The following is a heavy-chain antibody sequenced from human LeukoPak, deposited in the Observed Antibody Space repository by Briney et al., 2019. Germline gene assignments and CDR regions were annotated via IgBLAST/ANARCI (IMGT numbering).Heavy chain of an antibody. CDR1: GFTFSSYW. D-gene: IGHD2-2*01. J-gene: IGHJ4*02. V-gene: IGHV3-7*05. Sequence: PGGSLRLSCAASGFTFSSYWMSWVRQAPGKGLEWVANINQDGSEKYYGDSVKGRFTISRDNAKNSLYLQMNSLRAEDTAVYYCARDQRYCSSSSCPWEPFDYWGQGTLVTVSS. CDR2: INQDGSEK. CDR3: ARDQRYCSSSSCPWEPFDY.